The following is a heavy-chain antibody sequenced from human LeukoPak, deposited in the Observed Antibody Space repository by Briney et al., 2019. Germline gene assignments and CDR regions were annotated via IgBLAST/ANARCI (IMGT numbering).Heavy chain of an antibody. Sequence: RGSLRLSRTPSVFTLSSYGMQWVRQAPRKGLEWVACIRYDENKKYYADSVKGRFTVSRDNSENTLFLQMNSLRAEDTAVYYCAKEITRVGYRYFHYWGQGTLVTVSS. CDR1: VFTLSSYG. J-gene: IGHJ4*02. CDR3: AKEITRVGYRYFHY. D-gene: IGHD5-18*01. V-gene: IGHV3-30*02. CDR2: IRYDENKK.